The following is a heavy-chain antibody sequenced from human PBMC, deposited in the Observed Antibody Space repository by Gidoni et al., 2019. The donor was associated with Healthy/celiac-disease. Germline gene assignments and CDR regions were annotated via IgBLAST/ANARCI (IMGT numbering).Heavy chain of an antibody. CDR3: AAEWLVPSGDY. V-gene: IGHV1-69*01. Sequence: SYAISWVRQAPGQGLEWMGGIIPIFGTANYAQKFQGRVTITADESTGTAYMELSSLRSRDTAVYYCAAEWLVPSGDYWGQGTLVTVSS. D-gene: IGHD6-19*01. CDR1: SYA. J-gene: IGHJ4*02. CDR2: IIPIFGTA.